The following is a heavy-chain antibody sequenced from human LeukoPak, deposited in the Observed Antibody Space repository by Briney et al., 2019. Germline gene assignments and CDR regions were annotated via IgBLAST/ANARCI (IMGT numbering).Heavy chain of an antibody. CDR2: ISDSGST. Sequence: SETLSLTCTVSGGSINGYYWTWLRQPPGKGLEWIGYISDSGSTNYNPSLKSRVTMSVDSSNTEFSLRLNSVTAADTAVYYCARVFRGAVTSNWFDPWSQGALVTVSS. D-gene: IGHD4-17*01. J-gene: IGHJ5*02. CDR3: ARVFRGAVTSNWFDP. V-gene: IGHV4-59*01. CDR1: GGSINGYY.